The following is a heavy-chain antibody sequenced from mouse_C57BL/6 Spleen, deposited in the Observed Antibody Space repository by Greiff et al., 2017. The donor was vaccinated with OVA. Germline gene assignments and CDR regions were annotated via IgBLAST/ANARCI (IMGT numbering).Heavy chain of an antibody. D-gene: IGHD5-1*01. CDR2: INPGSGGT. Sequence: QVQLQQSGAELVRPGTSVKVSCKASGYAFTNYLIEWVKQRPGQGLEWIGVINPGSGGTNYNEKFKGKATLTADKSSSTAYMQLSSLTSEDSAVYFCARGRSNYFDYWGQGTTLTVSS. V-gene: IGHV1-54*01. CDR3: ARGRSNYFDY. J-gene: IGHJ2*01. CDR1: GYAFTNYL.